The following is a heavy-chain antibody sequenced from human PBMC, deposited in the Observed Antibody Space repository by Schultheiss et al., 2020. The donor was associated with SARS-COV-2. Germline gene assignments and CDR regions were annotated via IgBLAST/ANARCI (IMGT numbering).Heavy chain of an antibody. J-gene: IGHJ6*02. CDR1: GGSVSSGSYY. Sequence: SETLSLTCTVSGGSVSSGSYYWTWIRQPPWKGLEWIGYIYYSGSTYYNPSLKSRVTISVDTSKNQFSLKLSSVTAADTAVYYCARVSMVRGVSGYYYYGMDVWGQGTTVTVSS. V-gene: IGHV4-31*03. CDR2: IYYSGST. D-gene: IGHD3-10*01. CDR3: ARVSMVRGVSGYYYYGMDV.